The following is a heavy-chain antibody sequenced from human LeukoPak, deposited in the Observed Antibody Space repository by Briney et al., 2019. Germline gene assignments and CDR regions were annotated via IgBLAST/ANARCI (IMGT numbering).Heavy chain of an antibody. CDR3: ARDHDNWNDVGGY. CDR1: GGTFSSYA. D-gene: IGHD1-1*01. J-gene: IGHJ4*02. V-gene: IGHV1-18*01. CDR2: ISAYNGNT. Sequence: AASVKVSCKASGGTFSSYAISWVRQAPGQGVEWMGWISAYNGNTNYAPKLQGRVTMTTDTSTSTAYMELRSLRSDDTAVYYCARDHDNWNDVGGYWGQGTLVTVSS.